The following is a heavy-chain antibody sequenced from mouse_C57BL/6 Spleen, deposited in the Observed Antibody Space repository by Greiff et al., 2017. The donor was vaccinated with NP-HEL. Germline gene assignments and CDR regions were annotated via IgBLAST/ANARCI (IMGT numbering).Heavy chain of an antibody. CDR3: ARDSSYDYYAMDY. CDR1: GFTFSSYA. V-gene: IGHV5-4*01. J-gene: IGHJ4*01. D-gene: IGHD1-1*01. CDR2: ISDGGSYT. Sequence: DVMLVESGGGLVKPGGSLKLSCAASGFTFSSYAMSWVRQTPEKRLEWVATISDGGSYTYYPDNVKGRFTISRDNAKNNLYLQMSHLKSEDTAMYYCARDSSYDYYAMDYWGQGTSVTVSS.